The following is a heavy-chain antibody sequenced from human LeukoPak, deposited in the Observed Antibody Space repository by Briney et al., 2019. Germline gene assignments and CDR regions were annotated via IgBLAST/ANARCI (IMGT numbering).Heavy chain of an antibody. CDR3: ARDQGLRSPDYFDY. CDR2: ISAYNGNT. J-gene: IGHJ4*02. D-gene: IGHD4-17*01. Sequence: ASVTVSFKASGYTFTSYGISWVRQAPGQGLEWMGWISAYNGNTNYAQKLQGRVTITTDTSTSTAYMELRSLRSDDTAVYYCARDQGLRSPDYFDYWGQGTLVTVSA. CDR1: GYTFTSYG. V-gene: IGHV1-18*01.